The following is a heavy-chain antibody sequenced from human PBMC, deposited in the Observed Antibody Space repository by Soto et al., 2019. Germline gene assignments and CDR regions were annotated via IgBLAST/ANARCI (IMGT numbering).Heavy chain of an antibody. CDR2: IYYSGST. D-gene: IGHD3-10*01. Sequence: QVQLQESGPGLVKPSQTLSLTCTVSGGSISSGGYYWSWIRQHPGKGLEWIGYIYYSGSTYYNPSLKSRVTISVDTSKNQFSLKLSSVTAADTAVYYCARERLAGTMVRGLVYYYGMDVWGQGTTVTVSS. V-gene: IGHV4-31*03. J-gene: IGHJ6*02. CDR3: ARERLAGTMVRGLVYYYGMDV. CDR1: GGSISSGGYY.